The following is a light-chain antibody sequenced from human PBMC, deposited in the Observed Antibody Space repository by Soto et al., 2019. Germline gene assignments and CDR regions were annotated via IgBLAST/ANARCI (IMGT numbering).Light chain of an antibody. V-gene: IGLV1-40*01. CDR3: QSYDSSMSGYV. J-gene: IGLJ1*01. Sequence: SVLTRPPSVSGAPGQRVTISCTGSSSNIGAGYDVHWYQQLPGTAPKLLIYGNNNRPSGVPDRFSGSKSGTSASLAITGLQAEDEADYYCQSYDSSMSGYVFGTGTKVTV. CDR1: SSNIGAGYD. CDR2: GNN.